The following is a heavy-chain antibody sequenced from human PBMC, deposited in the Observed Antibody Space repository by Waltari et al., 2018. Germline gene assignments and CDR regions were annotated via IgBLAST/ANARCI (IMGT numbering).Heavy chain of an antibody. V-gene: IGHV1-2*02. CDR2: INPYSGGT. Sequence: QVKLVQSGAEVKKPGASVKGSCKTSGYTFTGHFIYGVRQAPGQGLEWMGWINPYSGGTAYAQKFQGRVTLTRDTSISTAYMELNRLISDDSAMYYCATAPDAFQIINWGQGTLVTVSS. D-gene: IGHD2-2*01. CDR3: ATAPDAFQIIN. CDR1: GYTFTGHF. J-gene: IGHJ4*02.